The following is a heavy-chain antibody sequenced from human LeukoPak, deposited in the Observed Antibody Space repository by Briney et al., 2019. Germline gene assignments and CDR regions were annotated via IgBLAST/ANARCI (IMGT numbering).Heavy chain of an antibody. Sequence: GASVKVSCKASGYTFTSYGISWVRQAPGQGLEWMGWISAYNGNTNYAQKLQGRVTMTTDTSTSTAYMELRSLRSDDTAVYYCARDGRSSTSCYYYYYYGMDVWGQGTTVTVSS. J-gene: IGHJ6*02. D-gene: IGHD2-2*01. CDR2: ISAYNGNT. V-gene: IGHV1-18*01. CDR1: GYTFTSYG. CDR3: ARDGRSSTSCYYYYYYGMDV.